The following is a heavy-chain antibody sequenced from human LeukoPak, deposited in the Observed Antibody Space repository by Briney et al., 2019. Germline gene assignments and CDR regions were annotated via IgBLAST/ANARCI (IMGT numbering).Heavy chain of an antibody. Sequence: ASVKVSCKASGYTFTSYGISWVRQAPGQGLEWMGWVSAYNGNTNSAQKLQGRVTMTTDTSTSTAYMELRSLRSDDTAVYYCARDYSNTNFDYWGQGTLVTVSS. CDR2: VSAYNGNT. D-gene: IGHD4-11*01. CDR1: GYTFTSYG. CDR3: ARDYSNTNFDY. J-gene: IGHJ4*02. V-gene: IGHV1-18*01.